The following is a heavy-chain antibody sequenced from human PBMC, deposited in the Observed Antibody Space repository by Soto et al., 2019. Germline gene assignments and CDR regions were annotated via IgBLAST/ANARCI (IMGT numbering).Heavy chain of an antibody. Sequence: QVQLVESGGGVVQPGRSLRLSCAASGFTFSSYGMHWVRQAPGKGLEWVAVISYDGSNKYYADSVKGRFTISRDNSKNTLDLQMNSLRAEDTAVYYCAMTYYYDSSGYYSPDYWGQGTLVTVSS. V-gene: IGHV3-30*03. D-gene: IGHD3-22*01. J-gene: IGHJ4*02. CDR1: GFTFSSYG. CDR3: AMTYYYDSSGYYSPDY. CDR2: ISYDGSNK.